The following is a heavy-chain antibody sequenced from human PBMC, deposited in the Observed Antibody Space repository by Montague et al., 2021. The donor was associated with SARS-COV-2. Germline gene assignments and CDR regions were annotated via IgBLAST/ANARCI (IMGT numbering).Heavy chain of an antibody. V-gene: IGHV4-59*02. Sequence: SETLSLTCIVSGSSVRSYFWSWIRQPPGKGLEWIGNIYDSGSTNXNPSLKSRVTISVDTSKNQFSLKLSAVTAAHTAVYYCARENTVTTFGGPYYIDSWGQGTLVTVSA. CDR3: ARENTVTTFGGPYYIDS. CDR2: IYDSGST. J-gene: IGHJ4*02. CDR1: GSSVRSYF. D-gene: IGHD4-17*01.